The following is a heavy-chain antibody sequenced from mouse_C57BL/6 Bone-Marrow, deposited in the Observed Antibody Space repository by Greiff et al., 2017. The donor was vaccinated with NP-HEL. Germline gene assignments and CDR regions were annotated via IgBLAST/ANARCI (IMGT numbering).Heavy chain of an antibody. CDR1: GYSITSGYY. V-gene: IGHV3-6*01. CDR3: ARGLGRYAMDY. Sequence: EVQLVESGPGLVKPSQSLSLTCSVTGYSITSGYYWNWIRQFPGNKLEWMGYISYDGSNNYNPSLKNRISITRDTSKNQFFLKLNSVTTEDTATYYCARGLGRYAMDYWGQGTSVTVSS. J-gene: IGHJ4*01. CDR2: ISYDGSN. D-gene: IGHD4-1*01.